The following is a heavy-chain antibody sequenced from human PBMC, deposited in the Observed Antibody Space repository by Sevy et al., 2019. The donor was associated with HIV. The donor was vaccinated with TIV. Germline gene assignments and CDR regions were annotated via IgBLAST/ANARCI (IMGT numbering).Heavy chain of an antibody. J-gene: IGHJ6*02. CDR2: IWYDGSNK. V-gene: IGHV3-33*01. D-gene: IGHD6-19*01. CDR1: GFTFSSYG. Sequence: GESLKISCAASGFTFSSYGMHWVRQAPGKGLEWVAVIWYDGSNKYYADSVKGRFTISRDNSKNTLYLQMNSLRAEDTPVYYCARDLIKYSSGWAYGMDVWGQGTTVTVSS. CDR3: ARDLIKYSSGWAYGMDV.